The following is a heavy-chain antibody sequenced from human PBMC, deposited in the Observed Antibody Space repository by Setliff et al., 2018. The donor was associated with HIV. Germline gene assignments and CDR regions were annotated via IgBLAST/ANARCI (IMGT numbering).Heavy chain of an antibody. Sequence: SETLSLTCTVSGGSISSYYWSWIRLPPGKGLEWIGYIYTSGITNYNPPLKSRVTMSVDTSKNQFSLKLSSVTAADTAVYYCARDYSGWYYFDCWGQGTLVTV. CDR1: GGSISSYY. D-gene: IGHD6-19*01. CDR2: IYTSGIT. J-gene: IGHJ4*02. CDR3: ARDYSGWYYFDC. V-gene: IGHV4-4*08.